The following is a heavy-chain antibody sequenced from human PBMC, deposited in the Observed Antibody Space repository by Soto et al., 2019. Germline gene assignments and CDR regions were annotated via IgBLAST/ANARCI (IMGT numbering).Heavy chain of an antibody. V-gene: IGHV1-18*01. CDR3: AKAEGWTDY. CDR2: INAYNGNT. CDR1: GYTFTSYG. J-gene: IGHJ4*01. Sequence: QVQLVQPGAEVKKPGASVKVSCKASGYTFTSYGISWVRQAPGQGLEWMGWINAYNGNTNYAQKLQGRVTMTTDTAPSTAYKELRSLRPDDTAVYYCAKAEGWTDYWGDGTLVPVSS.